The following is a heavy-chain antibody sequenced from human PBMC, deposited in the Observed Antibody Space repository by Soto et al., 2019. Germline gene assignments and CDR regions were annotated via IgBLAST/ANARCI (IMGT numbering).Heavy chain of an antibody. V-gene: IGHV5-51*01. D-gene: IGHD3-22*01. J-gene: IGHJ5*02. CDR1: GYRFTSYW. CDR2: IFPSASDT. Sequence: GASLKISCRTSGYRFTSYWIAWVRQMPGKGLEWMGIIFPSASDTRYSPSFQGQVTISGDRSTSTVFLQWASLKASDTAVYFCARKDKSGYFNWFDPWGQGTLVTVSS. CDR3: ARKDKSGYFNWFDP.